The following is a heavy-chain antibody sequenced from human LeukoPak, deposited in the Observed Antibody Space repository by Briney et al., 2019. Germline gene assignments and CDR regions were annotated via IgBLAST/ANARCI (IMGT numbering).Heavy chain of an antibody. CDR3: ARAGYYRFDY. CDR1: GFTFSSYW. CDR2: INPDGSST. V-gene: IGHV3-74*01. J-gene: IGHJ4*02. D-gene: IGHD2/OR15-2a*01. Sequence: GGSLRLSCAGSGFTFSSYWIHWVRQAPGEGLVWVSRINPDGSSTTYADSVKGRFTTSRDNAENTLYLQMNSLRVEDSAVYYCARAGYYRFDYWGQGTLVTVSS.